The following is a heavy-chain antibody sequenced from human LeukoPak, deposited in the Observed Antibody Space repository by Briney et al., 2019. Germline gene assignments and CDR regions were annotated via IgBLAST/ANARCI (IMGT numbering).Heavy chain of an antibody. CDR1: GGSISSGDYY. CDR2: IYYSGST. V-gene: IGHV4-30-4*01. Sequence: SETLSLTCTVSGGSISSGDYYWGWIRQPPGKGLEWIGYIYYSGSTYYNPSLKSRVTISVDTSKSQFSLKLSSVTAADTAVYYCAGYREYCSGGSCQGYYYGMDVWGKGTTVTVSS. CDR3: AGYREYCSGGSCQGYYYGMDV. J-gene: IGHJ6*04. D-gene: IGHD2-15*01.